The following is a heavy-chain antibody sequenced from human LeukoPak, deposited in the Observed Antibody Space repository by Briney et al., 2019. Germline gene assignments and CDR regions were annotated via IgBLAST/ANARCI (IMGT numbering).Heavy chain of an antibody. J-gene: IGHJ4*02. D-gene: IGHD5-24*01. V-gene: IGHV4-34*01. Sequence: SETLSLTCAVYGGSFSGYYWSWIRQPPGKGLEWIGEINHSGSTNYNPSLKSRVTISVDTSKNQFSLKLSSVTAADTAVYYCARGQRWLRLLDYWGQGTLVTVSS. CDR1: GGSFSGYY. CDR3: ARGQRWLRLLDY. CDR2: INHSGST.